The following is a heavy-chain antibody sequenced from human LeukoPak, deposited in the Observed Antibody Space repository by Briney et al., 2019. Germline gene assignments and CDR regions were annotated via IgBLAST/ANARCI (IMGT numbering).Heavy chain of an antibody. Sequence: ASVKVSCKASGYTFTGYYMHWVRQAPGQGLEWVGRINPNSGGTNYAQKFQGRVTMTRDTSISTAYMELSRLRSDDTAVYYCATYSSSWYYFDYWGQGTLVTVSS. D-gene: IGHD6-13*01. CDR2: INPNSGGT. CDR3: ATYSSSWYYFDY. CDR1: GYTFTGYY. J-gene: IGHJ4*02. V-gene: IGHV1-2*06.